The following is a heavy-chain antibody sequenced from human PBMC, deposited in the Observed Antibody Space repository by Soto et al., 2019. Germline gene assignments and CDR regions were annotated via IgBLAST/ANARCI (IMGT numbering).Heavy chain of an antibody. Sequence: GGSLRLSCAASGFTFSNAWMSWVRQAPGKGLEWVGRIKGKADGGTPDYAAPVKGRFIISREDSKNTLYLQMNSLETEDTAVYYCTTVVRDSGSYLDPWGQGTQVTVSS. V-gene: IGHV3-15*01. CDR1: GFTFSNAW. J-gene: IGHJ5*02. D-gene: IGHD6-6*01. CDR2: IKGKADGGTP. CDR3: TTVVRDSGSYLDP.